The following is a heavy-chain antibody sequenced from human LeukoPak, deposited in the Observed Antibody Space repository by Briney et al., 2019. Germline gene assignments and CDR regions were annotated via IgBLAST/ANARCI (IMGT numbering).Heavy chain of an antibody. J-gene: IGHJ5*02. D-gene: IGHD2-15*01. Sequence: SETLSLTCTVSGYSISSGYYWGWIRPPPGKGLEWIGTIYHSGNTYYNPSLKSRVTISLDTSKNQFSVKLSSVTAVDTAVYYCARSDIVVVVAATSNWFAPCGQGTLVTASS. CDR1: GYSISSGYY. CDR3: ARSDIVVVVAATSNWFAP. CDR2: IYHSGNT. V-gene: IGHV4-38-2*02.